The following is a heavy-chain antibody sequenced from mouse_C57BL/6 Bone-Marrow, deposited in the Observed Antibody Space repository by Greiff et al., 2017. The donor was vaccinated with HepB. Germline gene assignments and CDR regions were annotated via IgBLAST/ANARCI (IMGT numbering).Heavy chain of an antibody. V-gene: IGHV2-2*01. J-gene: IGHJ2*01. CDR1: GFSLTSYG. CDR2: IWSGGST. D-gene: IGHD2-4*01. CDR3: ARNERFYYDYDYFDY. Sequence: VQRVESGPGLVQPSQSLSITCTVSGFSLTSYGVHWVRQSPGKGLEWLGVIWSGGSTDYNAAFISRLSISKDNSKSQVFFKMNSLQADDTAIYYCARNERFYYDYDYFDYWGQGTTLTVSS.